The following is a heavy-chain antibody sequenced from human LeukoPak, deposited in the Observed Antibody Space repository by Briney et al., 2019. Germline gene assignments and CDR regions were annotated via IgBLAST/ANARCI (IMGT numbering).Heavy chain of an antibody. J-gene: IGHJ3*02. V-gene: IGHV4-59*08. CDR3: ARRGYCSSTSCYGGAFDI. Sequence: SETLFLTCTVSGGSISSYYWSWIRQPPGKGLEWIGYIYYSGSTNYNPSLKSRVTISVDTSKNQFSLKLSSVTAADTAVYYCARRGYCSSTSCYGGAFDIWGQGTMVTVSS. CDR2: IYYSGST. D-gene: IGHD2-2*03. CDR1: GGSISSYY.